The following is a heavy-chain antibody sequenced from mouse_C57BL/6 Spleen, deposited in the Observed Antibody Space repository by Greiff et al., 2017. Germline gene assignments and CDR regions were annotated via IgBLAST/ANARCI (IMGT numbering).Heavy chain of an antibody. CDR2: IYPGSGST. J-gene: IGHJ4*01. Sequence: QVQLQQPGAELVKPGASVKMSCKASGYTFTSYWITWVKQRPGQGLEWIGDIYPGSGSTNYNEKFKSKATLTVDTSSSTAYLQLSSLTSEDSAVSYCASACGYDGDYYAMDYWGQGTSVTVSS. D-gene: IGHD2-2*01. CDR3: ASACGYDGDYYAMDY. CDR1: GYTFTSYW. V-gene: IGHV1-55*01.